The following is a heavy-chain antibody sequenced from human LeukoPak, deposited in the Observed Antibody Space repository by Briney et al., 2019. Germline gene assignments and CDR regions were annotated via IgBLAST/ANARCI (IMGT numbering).Heavy chain of an antibody. CDR3: ARGNLVATLYFDY. V-gene: IGHV4-34*01. Sequence: SETLSLTCAVYGGSFSGYYWSWIRQPPGKGLEWIGEINHSGSTNYNPSLKSRVTISVDTSKNQFSLKLSSVTAADTAVYYCARGNLVATLYFDYWGQGALVTVSS. D-gene: IGHD5-12*01. CDR2: INHSGST. CDR1: GGSFSGYY. J-gene: IGHJ4*02.